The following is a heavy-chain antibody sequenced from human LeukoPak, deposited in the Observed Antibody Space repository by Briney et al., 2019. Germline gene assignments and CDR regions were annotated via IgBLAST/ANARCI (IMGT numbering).Heavy chain of an antibody. Sequence: GGSLRLSCVASGFTFDDFAMHWVRQAPGKGLEWVSSISWNSGTIVYADSVKGRFTISRDNAKNSVDLQMDSLRAEDTALYYCAKDKGVQGTSFCGDSWGRGTLVTVSS. J-gene: IGHJ4*02. CDR1: GFTFDDFA. V-gene: IGHV3-9*01. CDR2: ISWNSGTI. D-gene: IGHD2-21*01. CDR3: AKDKGVQGTSFCGDS.